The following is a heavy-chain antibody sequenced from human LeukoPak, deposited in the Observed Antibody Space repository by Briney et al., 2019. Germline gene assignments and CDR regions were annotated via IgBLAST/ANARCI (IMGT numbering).Heavy chain of an antibody. CDR3: ATLNSFGNDY. V-gene: IGHV3-74*01. CDR1: GFTFSRFW. D-gene: IGHD5-18*01. Sequence: GGPLRFSCAASGFTFSRFWMCLVRPPPGKGLVWVSCMDTGGSTTTYADSVKGRFTISRDNAKNTVYLQINSLRAEDTAVYYCATLNSFGNDYWGQGVLVTVSS. CDR2: MDTGGSTT. J-gene: IGHJ4*02.